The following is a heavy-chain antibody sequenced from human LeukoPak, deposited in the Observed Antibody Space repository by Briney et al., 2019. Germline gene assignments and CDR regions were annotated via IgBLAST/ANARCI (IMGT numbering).Heavy chain of an antibody. D-gene: IGHD2-2*01. CDR1: GYTFSKYA. J-gene: IGHJ4*02. V-gene: IGHV7-4-1*02. CDR2: INTKTGNP. Sequence: ASVKVSCKGSGYTFSKYAMNWVRQAPGQGLEWMGWINTKTGNPTYGQGFTGRFVFSLETSVSTAYLQINSLKAEDTAVYYCARGGGGAVVPALWGQGTLITVSS. CDR3: ARGGGGAVVPAL.